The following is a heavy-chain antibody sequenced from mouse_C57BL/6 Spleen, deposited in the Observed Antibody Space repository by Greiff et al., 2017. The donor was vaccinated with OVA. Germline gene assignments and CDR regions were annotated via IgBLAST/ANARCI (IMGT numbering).Heavy chain of an antibody. CDR3: AREVTYDYPFYFDY. Sequence: DVKLVESEGGLVQPGSSMKLSCTASGFTFSDYYMAWVRQVPEKGLEWVANINYDGSSTYYLDSLKSRFIISRDNAKNILYLQMSSLKSEDTATYYCAREVTYDYPFYFDYWGQGTTLTVSS. V-gene: IGHV5-16*01. CDR1: GFTFSDYY. CDR2: INYDGSST. D-gene: IGHD2-4*01. J-gene: IGHJ2*01.